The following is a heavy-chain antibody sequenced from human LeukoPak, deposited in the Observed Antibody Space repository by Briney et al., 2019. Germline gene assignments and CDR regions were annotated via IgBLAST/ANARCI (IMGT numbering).Heavy chain of an antibody. CDR1: GFSFIDTW. CDR3: TTDPAN. J-gene: IGHJ4*02. CDR2: IRSESDGGTT. V-gene: IGHV3-15*01. Sequence: GGSLRLSCATSGFSFIDTWTSWVRQAPGKGLEWVGRIRSESDGGTTDYAAPVKGRVTISRDDSLNTLFLQMNSLKVEDTAMYYCTTDPANWGPGTLVIVSS.